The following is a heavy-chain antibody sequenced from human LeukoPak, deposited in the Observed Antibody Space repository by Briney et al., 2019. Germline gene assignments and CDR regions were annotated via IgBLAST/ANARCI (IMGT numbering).Heavy chain of an antibody. CDR2: ISSNGGST. Sequence: GGSLRLSCAASGFTFSSYAMHWVRQAPGKGLEYVSAISSNGGSTYYANSVKGRFTISRDNSKNTLYLQMGSLRAEDMAVYYCAKDSYYYYIGVWGKGTTVTVSS. J-gene: IGHJ6*03. CDR1: GFTFSSYA. CDR3: AKDSYYYYIGV. V-gene: IGHV3-64*01.